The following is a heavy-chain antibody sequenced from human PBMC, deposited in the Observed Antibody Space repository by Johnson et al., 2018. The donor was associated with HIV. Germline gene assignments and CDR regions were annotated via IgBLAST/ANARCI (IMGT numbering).Heavy chain of an antibody. D-gene: IGHD3-16*01. CDR3: TTDLIVVIPIGAFDV. CDR1: GFTFSDHW. J-gene: IGHJ3*01. CDR2: IKTKADGGTT. V-gene: IGHV3-15*01. Sequence: VQLVESGGGLVQPGGSLRLSCAASGFTFSDHWMYWVRQAPGKGLEWVARIKTKADGGTTDYAAPVKGRFTISREDSKNTVYLQMNGLKIEDTAVYYCTTDLIVVIPIGAFDVWGQGTMVTVS.